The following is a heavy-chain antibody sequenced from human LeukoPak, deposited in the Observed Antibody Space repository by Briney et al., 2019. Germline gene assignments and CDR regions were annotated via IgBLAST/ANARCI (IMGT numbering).Heavy chain of an antibody. D-gene: IGHD5-24*01. CDR3: ARRSVRWYYFED. CDR2: IYYSGST. V-gene: IGHV4-39*07. J-gene: IGHJ4*02. Sequence: SETLSLTCTVSGGSITNSDYWWGWIRLPPGKGLEWIGSIYYSGSTYYNPPLKSRATISVDTSKNQFSLKLSSVTAADAGVYYCARRSVRWYYFEDWGQGTLVTVSS. CDR1: GGSITNSDYW.